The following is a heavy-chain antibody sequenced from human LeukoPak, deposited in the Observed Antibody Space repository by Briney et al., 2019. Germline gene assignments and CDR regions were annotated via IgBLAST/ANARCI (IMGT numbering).Heavy chain of an antibody. CDR2: IKPDGSDD. CDR1: GLTFRTYW. D-gene: IGHD3-10*01. Sequence: PGGSLRLSCAVSGLTFRTYWMTWVRQAPGKGLELLLHIKPDGSDDNSVDSVKGRFTISRDNPKSSIFLQMNCLRAEDTAVYFCASGGHVDYLGPGTLVTVSS. J-gene: IGHJ4*02. V-gene: IGHV3-7*01. CDR3: ASGGHVDY.